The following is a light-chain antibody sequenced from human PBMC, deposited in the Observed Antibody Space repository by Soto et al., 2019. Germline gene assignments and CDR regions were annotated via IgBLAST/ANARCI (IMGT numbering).Light chain of an antibody. CDR3: SSYTSSITYV. V-gene: IGLV2-14*01. J-gene: IGLJ1*01. CDR1: SSDVGGYNY. Sequence: VLTQPASVSGSPGQSITISCTGTSSDVGGYNYVSWYQQRPDRAPKLMIYDVNTRPSGVSNRFSGSKSGNTASLTISGLQAEDEADYYCSSYTSSITYVFGTGTKVTVL. CDR2: DVN.